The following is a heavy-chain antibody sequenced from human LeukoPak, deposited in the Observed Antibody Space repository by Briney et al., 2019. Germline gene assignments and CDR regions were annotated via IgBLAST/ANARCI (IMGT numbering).Heavy chain of an antibody. Sequence: PGGSLRLSCAASGFTFSSYGMHWVRQAPGKGLEWVAFIRYDGSNKYYADSVKGRFTISRDNSKSTLYLQMNSLRAEDTAVYYCAKDYDFWSGYYYGPLDYWGQGTLVTVSS. D-gene: IGHD3-3*01. CDR2: IRYDGSNK. CDR1: GFTFSSYG. CDR3: AKDYDFWSGYYYGPLDY. V-gene: IGHV3-30*02. J-gene: IGHJ4*02.